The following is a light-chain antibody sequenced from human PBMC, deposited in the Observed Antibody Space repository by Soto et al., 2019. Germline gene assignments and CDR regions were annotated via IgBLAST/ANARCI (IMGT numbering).Light chain of an antibody. Sequence: DIQMTQSPSTLSASVGDRVTITCRASQSMSTWLAWYQQKPGKAPNLLIYKASSLQSGVPSRFSGSGSGTEFTLTISSLQPDDFATYYCHQYKSYPWTFGQGTKVEIK. V-gene: IGKV1-5*03. CDR3: HQYKSYPWT. CDR2: KAS. CDR1: QSMSTW. J-gene: IGKJ1*01.